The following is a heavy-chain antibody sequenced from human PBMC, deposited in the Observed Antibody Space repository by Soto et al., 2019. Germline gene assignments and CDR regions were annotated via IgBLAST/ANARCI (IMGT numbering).Heavy chain of an antibody. CDR3: TGSRS. CDR1: GFTITDAW. CDR2: IKRRTDGGTT. Sequence: EVQLVESGGGLVKPGESLRLSCAASGFTITDAWMHWIRQAPGKGLEWVGLIKRRTDGGTTNYAAPVKGRFSISRDESKSTIYLEMNSLKTEDTAVYYWTGSRSWGQGTLVTVSS. D-gene: IGHD3-10*01. V-gene: IGHV3-15*01. J-gene: IGHJ4*02.